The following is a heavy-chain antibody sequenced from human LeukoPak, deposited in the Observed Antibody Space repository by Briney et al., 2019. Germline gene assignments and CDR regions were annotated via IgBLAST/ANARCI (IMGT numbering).Heavy chain of an antibody. CDR3: ARDASGSSIGLIDF. V-gene: IGHV3-21*01. Sequence: GGALRLSFGASEFTLRSYSMHWVRQAPGEGLEWVPYISTSSTYIYYADSVMGRFTISRDNAKNSLYLHMSSLRAEDTAVYYCARDASGSSIGLIDFWGQGTLVTVSS. D-gene: IGHD1-26*01. J-gene: IGHJ4*02. CDR1: EFTLRSYS. CDR2: ISTSSTYI.